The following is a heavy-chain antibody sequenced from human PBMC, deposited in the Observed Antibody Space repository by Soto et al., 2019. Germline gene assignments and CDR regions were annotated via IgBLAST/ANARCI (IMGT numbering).Heavy chain of an antibody. CDR2: INHSGST. V-gene: IGHV4-34*01. Sequence: SETLSLTCAVYGVSFSRYYWTWIRQPPGKGLEWIGEINHSGSTNYNPSLKSRATISVDTSKNQFSLKLSSVTAADTAVYYCARGLSGRRYCSSTSCYVSPAPSGNWFDPWGQGTPVSVSS. D-gene: IGHD2-2*01. J-gene: IGHJ5*02. CDR1: GVSFSRYY. CDR3: ARGLSGRRYCSSTSCYVSPAPSGNWFDP.